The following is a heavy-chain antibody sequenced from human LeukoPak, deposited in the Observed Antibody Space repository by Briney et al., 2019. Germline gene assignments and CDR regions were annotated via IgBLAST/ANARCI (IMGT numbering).Heavy chain of an antibody. D-gene: IGHD4-17*01. V-gene: IGHV3-23*01. CDR1: GFTFSSYA. CDR3: AKDLGSHDYGDFQH. Sequence: PGGSLRLSCAASGFTFSSYAMCWVRQAPGMGLEWVSAVSGSGSSTYYADSVKGRFTISRDNSKNTLYLQMNSLRAEDTAVYYCAKDLGSHDYGDFQHWGQGTLVTVSS. CDR2: VSGSGSST. J-gene: IGHJ1*01.